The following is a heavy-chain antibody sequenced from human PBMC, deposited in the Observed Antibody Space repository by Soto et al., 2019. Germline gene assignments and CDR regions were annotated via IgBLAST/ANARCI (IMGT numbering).Heavy chain of an antibody. J-gene: IGHJ6*02. CDR2: IYHSGST. V-gene: IGHV4-4*02. D-gene: IGHD2-2*01. Sequence: SETLSLTCAVSGGSISSSNWCSWVRQPPGKGLEWIGEIYHSGSTNYNPSLKSRVTISVDTSKNHFSLKLSSVTAADTAVYYCARGYCSSTSCYFLVQYGMDVWGQGTTVTVSS. CDR1: GGSISSSNW. CDR3: ARGYCSSTSCYFLVQYGMDV.